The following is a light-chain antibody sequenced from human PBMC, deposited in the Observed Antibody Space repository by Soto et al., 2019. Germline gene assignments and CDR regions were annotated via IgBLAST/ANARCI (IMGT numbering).Light chain of an antibody. J-gene: IGKJ1*01. CDR2: DAS. CDR1: QSVGNY. Sequence: DIVLTQSPATLSFSPGQRATLSGRASQSVGNYLAWYQQTPGQAPRLLIYDASNRATGIPARFSGTASGTDFTLTISSLQPEDFATYYCQQSYSTPLTFGQGTKVDI. CDR3: QQSYSTPLT. V-gene: IGKV3-11*01.